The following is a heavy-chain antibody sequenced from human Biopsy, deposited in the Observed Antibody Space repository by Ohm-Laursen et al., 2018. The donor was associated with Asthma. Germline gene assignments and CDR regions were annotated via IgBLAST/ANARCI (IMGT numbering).Heavy chain of an antibody. D-gene: IGHD4-17*01. CDR3: ASDFPKDYVRYNFQF. V-gene: IGHV1-24*01. CDR2: HDHGEGGT. Sequence: EASVKVSCKISGYSLTDLSMHWVRQAPGQGLEWMGGHDHGEGGTVNARRFQGRVTMTGDTSTDTAYMELSSLSSDDTAVYYCASDFPKDYVRYNFQFWGQGTLVTVSS. CDR1: GYSLTDLS. J-gene: IGHJ4*02.